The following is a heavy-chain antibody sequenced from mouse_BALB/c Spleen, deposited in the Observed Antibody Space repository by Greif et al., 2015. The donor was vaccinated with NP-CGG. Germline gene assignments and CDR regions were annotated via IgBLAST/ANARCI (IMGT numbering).Heavy chain of an antibody. D-gene: IGHD1-1*01. Sequence: EVQVVESGGGSVQPGGSRKLSCAASGFTFSSFGMHWVRQAPEKGLEWVAYISSGSSTIYYADTVKGRFTISRDNPRNTLFLQMTSLRSEDTAMYYCARRSITTVVDWYFDVWGAGTTVTVSS. V-gene: IGHV5-17*02. CDR3: ARRSITTVVDWYFDV. CDR2: ISSGSSTI. CDR1: GFTFSSFG. J-gene: IGHJ1*01.